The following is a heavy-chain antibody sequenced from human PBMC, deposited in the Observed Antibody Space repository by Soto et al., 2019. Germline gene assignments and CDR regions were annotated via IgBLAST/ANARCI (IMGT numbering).Heavy chain of an antibody. V-gene: IGHV1-8*02. J-gene: IGHJ4*02. CDR3: ARGPRNWGVDY. CDR2: MNPNSGNT. CDR1: GGAFSSYA. D-gene: IGHD7-27*01. Sequence: ASVKVSCKASGGAFSSYAVNCVRQATGQDFEWMGWMNPNSGNTAYAQKFQGRVTMTRDTSKSTAFMELSSLTSEDTAVYYCARGPRNWGVDYWGQGTLVTVSS.